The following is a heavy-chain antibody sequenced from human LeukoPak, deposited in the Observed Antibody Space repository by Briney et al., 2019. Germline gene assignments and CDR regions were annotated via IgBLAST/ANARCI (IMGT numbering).Heavy chain of an antibody. J-gene: IGHJ5*02. D-gene: IGHD1-26*01. CDR1: GFTFSRFW. V-gene: IGHV3-7*01. CDR3: ARREWLRHERTGYYAFDA. CDR2: INEDGSVA. Sequence: GGSLRLSCAASGFTFSRFWMSWVRQAPDKGLKCVANINEDGSVAYYVDSVKGRFTISRDNPKNSVSLQMNSLRAEDTALYYCARREWLRHERTGYYAFDAWGQGTLVTVSS.